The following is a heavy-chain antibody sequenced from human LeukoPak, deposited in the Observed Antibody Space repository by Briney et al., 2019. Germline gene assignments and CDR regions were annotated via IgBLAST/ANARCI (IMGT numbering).Heavy chain of an antibody. CDR1: GCRFTRYW. V-gene: IGHV5-51*01. D-gene: IGHD6-19*01. CDR2: IYPADSDT. Sequence: GGSLKISFKGSGCRFTRYWIGWGRPMPETGVEGMWVIYPADSDTTYNPSFQGQVTISADKSISTAYLQWSSLKASDTAMYYCATAGYTSGWYYWGQGTLVTVSS. CDR3: ATAGYTSGWYY. J-gene: IGHJ4*02.